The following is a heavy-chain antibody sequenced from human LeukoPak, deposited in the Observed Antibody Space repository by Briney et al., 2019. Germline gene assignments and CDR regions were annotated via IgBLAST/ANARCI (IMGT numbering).Heavy chain of an antibody. CDR2: IWYDGSNK. CDR1: GFTFSSYG. J-gene: IGHJ3*01. V-gene: IGHV3-33*01. Sequence: GRSLRLSCAASGFTFSSYGMHWVRQAPGKGLEWVAVIWYDGSNKYYADSVKGRFTISRDNSKNTLYLQMNSLRAEDTAVYYCARARGGYRYDAFDVWGQGTMVTVSS. CDR3: ARARGGYRYDAFDV. D-gene: IGHD3-16*02.